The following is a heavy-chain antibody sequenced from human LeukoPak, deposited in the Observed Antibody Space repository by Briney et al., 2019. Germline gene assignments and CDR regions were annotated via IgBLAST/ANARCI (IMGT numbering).Heavy chain of an antibody. CDR1: GFTFSSYW. J-gene: IGHJ4*02. CDR3: ARRIQGMAPYYFDY. Sequence: GGSLRLSCTASGFTFSSYWMHWVRQAPGKGLVWVSRINSDGGSTSYADSVGGRFTISRDNAKNTLYLQMNSLRAEDTAVYYCARRIQGMAPYYFDYWGQGTLVTVSS. V-gene: IGHV3-74*01. D-gene: IGHD5-24*01. CDR2: INSDGGST.